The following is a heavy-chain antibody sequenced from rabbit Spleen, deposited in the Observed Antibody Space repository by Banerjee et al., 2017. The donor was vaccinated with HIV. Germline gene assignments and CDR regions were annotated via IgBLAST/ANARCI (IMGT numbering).Heavy chain of an antibody. Sequence: QQQLVESGGGLVQPGGSLKLSCKASGFSFSNKAVMCWVRQAPGKGLEWITCIDVGRTGRTYYASWAKGRFTISRTSSTTVTLQMTSLTVADTATYFCARDAAGREDFNLWGPGTLVTVS. CDR3: ARDAAGREDFNL. J-gene: IGHJ4*01. CDR1: GFSFSNKAV. D-gene: IGHD4-2*01. CDR2: IDVGRTGRT. V-gene: IGHV1S45*01.